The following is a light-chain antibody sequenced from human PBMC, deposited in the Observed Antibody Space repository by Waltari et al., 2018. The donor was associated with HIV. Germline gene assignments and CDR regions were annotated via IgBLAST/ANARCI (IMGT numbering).Light chain of an antibody. V-gene: IGLV2-14*03. CDR1: SSDVGGYNY. J-gene: IGLJ2*01. CDR3: SSYTSSSTLVV. Sequence: QSALTHPASVSGYPGHSITISCTGTSSDVGGYNYVSWYQQHPGKAPKLMIYDVSNRPSGVSNRFSGSKSGNTASLTISGLQAEDEADYYCSSYTSSSTLVVFGGGTKLTVV. CDR2: DVS.